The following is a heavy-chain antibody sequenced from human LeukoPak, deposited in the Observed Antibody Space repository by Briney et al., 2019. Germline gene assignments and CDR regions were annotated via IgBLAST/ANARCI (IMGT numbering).Heavy chain of an antibody. Sequence: GGSLRLSCAASGFTFSAYGMNWVRQAPGKGLEWLSYISSSSTTIHDADSVKGRFTISRDNAKNSLYLQMNSLRAEDTAVYYCARDRGYYGAYVPLDIWGQGTMVTVSS. CDR3: ARDRGYYGAYVPLDI. V-gene: IGHV3-48*04. J-gene: IGHJ3*02. D-gene: IGHD4-17*01. CDR1: GFTFSAYG. CDR2: ISSSSTTI.